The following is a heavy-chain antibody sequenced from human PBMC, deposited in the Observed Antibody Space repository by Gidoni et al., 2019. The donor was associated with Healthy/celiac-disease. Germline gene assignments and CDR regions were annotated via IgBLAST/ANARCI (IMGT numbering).Heavy chain of an antibody. J-gene: IGHJ3*02. CDR3: AHLLSTEHDAVDI. D-gene: IGHD4-4*01. CDR1: GFSLSTSGVG. V-gene: IGHV2-5*02. CDR2: IYWDDDK. Sequence: QITLKESGPTLVQPTQTLTLTCTVSGFSLSTSGVGVGWIRQPPGTALEWLALIYWDDDKRYSPSLKSMLTISKDTSKNQVVLTMTKMDPVDTATYYCAHLLSTEHDAVDIWGQGTTVTVSS.